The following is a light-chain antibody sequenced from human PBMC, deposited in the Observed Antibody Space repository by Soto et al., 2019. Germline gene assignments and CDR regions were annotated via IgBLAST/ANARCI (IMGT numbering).Light chain of an antibody. CDR2: EVS. CDR3: CSYAGSSTFEV. J-gene: IGLJ1*01. Sequence: QSALTQPASVSGSPGQSITISCTGTSSDVGSYNLVSWYQQHPGKAPKLMIYEVSKRPSGVSNRFPGSKSGNTASLTISGLQAEDEADYYCCSYAGSSTFEVFGTGTKVTVL. V-gene: IGLV2-23*02. CDR1: SSDVGSYNL.